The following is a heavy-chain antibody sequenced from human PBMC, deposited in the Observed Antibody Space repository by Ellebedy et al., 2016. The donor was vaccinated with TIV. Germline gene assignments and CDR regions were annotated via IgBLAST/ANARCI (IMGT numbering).Heavy chain of an antibody. CDR2: FYYSGDT. CDR3: ARNPPTYNWVDS. J-gene: IGHJ5*01. Sequence: PGGSLRLSCTVSGGSLSRSSYYWGWFRQPPGKGLEWIGTFYYSGDTDYNPSLKSRVNISVDTSKNQFSLNLRSVTAADTAVYYCARNPPTYNWVDSWGQGTLVTVSS. V-gene: IGHV4-39*01. CDR1: GGSLSRSSYY.